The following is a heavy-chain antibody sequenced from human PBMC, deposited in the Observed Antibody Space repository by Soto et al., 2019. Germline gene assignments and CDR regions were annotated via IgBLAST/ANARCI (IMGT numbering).Heavy chain of an antibody. D-gene: IGHD2-21*02. V-gene: IGHV4-39*01. CDR3: ARQRTTVVTQAYFDL. CDR1: GESISSRSYD. Sequence: SETLSLTCIVSGESISSRSYDWGWIRQPPGKGLEWIGSIYYSGRTYYNPSFKSRVTISIDTSQNQFSLKLSSVPATATAVYYSARQRTTVVTQAYFDLWGQGALLTVS. CDR2: IYYSGRT. J-gene: IGHJ4*02.